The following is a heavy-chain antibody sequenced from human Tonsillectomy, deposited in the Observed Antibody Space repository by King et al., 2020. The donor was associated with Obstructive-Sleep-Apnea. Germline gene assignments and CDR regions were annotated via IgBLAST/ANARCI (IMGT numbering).Heavy chain of an antibody. J-gene: IGHJ4*02. Sequence: VQLVESGGGLVQPGGSLRLSGAASGFTFSSYWMHWVRHAPGKGLVWVSRINSDGSSTSYADSVKGRFTISRDNAKNTLYLQMNSLRAEDTAVYYCARDPYSSSWYDYWGQGTLVTVSS. V-gene: IGHV3-74*01. CDR1: GFTFSSYW. CDR3: ARDPYSSSWYDY. D-gene: IGHD6-13*01. CDR2: INSDGSST.